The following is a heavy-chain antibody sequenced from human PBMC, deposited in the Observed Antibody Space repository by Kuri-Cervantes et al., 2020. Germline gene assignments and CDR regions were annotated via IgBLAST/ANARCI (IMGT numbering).Heavy chain of an antibody. CDR1: GFTFSSYW. J-gene: IGHJ6*02. CDR2: ISNDGNNK. CDR3: AKSYSSGWTYGMDV. D-gene: IGHD6-19*01. Sequence: GESLKISCAASGFTFSSYWMSWVRQAPGKGLEWVAVISNDGNNKFYADSVKGRFTISRDNSKNTLYLQVNSLTAEDTAVYYCAKSYSSGWTYGMDVWGQGTTVTVSS. V-gene: IGHV3-30*18.